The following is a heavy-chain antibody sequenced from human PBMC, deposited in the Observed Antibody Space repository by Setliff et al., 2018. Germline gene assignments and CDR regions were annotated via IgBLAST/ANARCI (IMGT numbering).Heavy chain of an antibody. D-gene: IGHD2-15*01. Sequence: GESLKISCKGSGYSFTSDWIGWVRQMPGKGLEWIGIIFPADSDTRYSPSFQGQVTISADKSISTAYVQWRSLKASDTAMYYCARVGTAGGYYFDFWGQGALVTVSS. J-gene: IGHJ4*02. V-gene: IGHV5-51*01. CDR2: IFPADSDT. CDR3: ARVGTAGGYYFDF. CDR1: GYSFTSDW.